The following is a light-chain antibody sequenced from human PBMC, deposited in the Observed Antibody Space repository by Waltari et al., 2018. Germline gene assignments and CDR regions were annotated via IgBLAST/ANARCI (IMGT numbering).Light chain of an antibody. Sequence: IVLTQSPGTLSLSPGERATLSCRASETVPAGYLAWYQQKPGQSPRLLIDGVSNRATDIPDRFSGSESGTDFTLTVSRLEPEDFAVYYCQQYGSSPWTFGQGTRVEI. CDR2: GVS. J-gene: IGKJ1*01. CDR3: QQYGSSPWT. CDR1: ETVPAGY. V-gene: IGKV3-20*01.